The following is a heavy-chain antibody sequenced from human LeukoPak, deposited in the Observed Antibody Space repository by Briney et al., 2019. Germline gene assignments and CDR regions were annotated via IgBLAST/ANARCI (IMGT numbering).Heavy chain of an antibody. J-gene: IGHJ5*02. CDR2: MNPNSGNT. CDR3: ARAAPRYDYGDYHPSLGFDP. V-gene: IGHV1-8*01. Sequence: GASVKVSCKASGYTFTSYDINWVRQATGQGLEWMGWMNPNSGNTGYAQKFQGRVTMTRNTSISTAYMELSSLRSEDTAVYYCARAAPRYDYGDYHPSLGFDPWGQGTLVTVSS. D-gene: IGHD4-17*01. CDR1: GYTFTSYD.